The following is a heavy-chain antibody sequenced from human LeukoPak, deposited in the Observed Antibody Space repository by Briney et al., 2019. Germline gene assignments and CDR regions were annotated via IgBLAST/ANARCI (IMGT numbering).Heavy chain of an antibody. J-gene: IGHJ6*02. Sequence: SETLSLTCTVSGGSISSGSYYWSWIRQPAGKGLEWIGRIYTSGSTNYNPSLKSRVAISVDTSKNQFSLKLSSVTAADTAVYYCARDATCSGGSCYRRYYYYGMDVWGQGTTVTVSS. CDR3: ARDATCSGGSCYRRYYYYGMDV. D-gene: IGHD2-15*01. CDR2: IYTSGST. V-gene: IGHV4-61*02. CDR1: GGSISSGSYY.